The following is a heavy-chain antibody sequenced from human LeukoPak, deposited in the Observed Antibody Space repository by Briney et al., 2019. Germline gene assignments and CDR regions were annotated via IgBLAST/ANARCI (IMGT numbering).Heavy chain of an antibody. J-gene: IGHJ6*02. CDR2: INGGGDDT. Sequence: GGSLRLSCAASGFTFSRYAMSWVRQAPGKGPEWVSVINGGGDDTYYADSVKGRFTISRDNSKNTLYLQMTSLGVGDTAAYYCAKEGSSGWYDYYGLEVWGQGTTVTVSS. D-gene: IGHD6-19*01. CDR3: AKEGSSGWYDYYGLEV. V-gene: IGHV3-23*01. CDR1: GFTFSRYA.